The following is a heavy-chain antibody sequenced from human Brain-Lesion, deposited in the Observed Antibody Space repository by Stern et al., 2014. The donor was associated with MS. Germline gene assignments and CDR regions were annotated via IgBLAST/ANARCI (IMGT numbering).Heavy chain of an antibody. D-gene: IGHD2-21*01. V-gene: IGHV3-43D*03. CDR3: AGGLGF. Sequence: EVQLVESGGVVVQPGGSLRLSCAASGFTFDDYAMHWVRQAPGKGLEWVSLITWDGGSTSYTDSVKGRFSISRDNRKSFLYLQMNGLRPEDTALYDCAGGLGFWGRGTLVTVSS. CDR1: GFTFDDYA. J-gene: IGHJ4*02. CDR2: ITWDGGST.